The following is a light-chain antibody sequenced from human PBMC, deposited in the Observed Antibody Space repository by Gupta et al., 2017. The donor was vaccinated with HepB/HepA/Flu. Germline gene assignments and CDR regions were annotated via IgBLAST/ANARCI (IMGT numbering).Light chain of an antibody. V-gene: IGLV3-1*01. CDR2: QDS. J-gene: IGLJ2*01. CDR1: KLGDKY. CDR3: QAWDSSTVV. Sequence: SYELTQPPSVSVSPGQTASLTCSGDKLGDKYACWYQQKPCQSPVLVIYQDSKRPSGIPERFSGSNSGNTATLTISGTQAMDEADYYCQAWDSSTVVFGGGTKLTVL.